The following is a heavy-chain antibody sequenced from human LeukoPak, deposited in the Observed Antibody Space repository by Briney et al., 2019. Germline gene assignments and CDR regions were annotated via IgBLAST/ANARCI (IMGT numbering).Heavy chain of an antibody. CDR1: GYTFTGYY. CDR2: INPSHGDT. V-gene: IGHV1-2*02. CDR3: ARSPHILTGENFDY. D-gene: IGHD3-9*01. Sequence: ASVTVSCKASGYTFTGYYMHWVRQAPGQGLEWMGWINPSHGDTNYAQKFQDRVSMTRDTSISTAYMHLSRLRSADTAVYYCARSPHILTGENFDYWGQGTLLTVSS. J-gene: IGHJ4*02.